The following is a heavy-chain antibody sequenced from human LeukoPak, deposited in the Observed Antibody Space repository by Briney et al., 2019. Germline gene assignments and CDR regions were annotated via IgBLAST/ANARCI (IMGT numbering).Heavy chain of an antibody. V-gene: IGHV5-51*01. CDR3: ARHGSGTTHVDN. CDR2: IYPGDSET. Sequence: GESLKISCKVSGYSFTYYWIGWVRQMPGKGLEWMGVIYPGDSETRYSPSFQGQVTISADKSINTAYPQWSSLKASDTALYYCARHGSGTTHVDNWGQGTLVTVSS. CDR1: GYSFTYYW. D-gene: IGHD1-1*01. J-gene: IGHJ4*02.